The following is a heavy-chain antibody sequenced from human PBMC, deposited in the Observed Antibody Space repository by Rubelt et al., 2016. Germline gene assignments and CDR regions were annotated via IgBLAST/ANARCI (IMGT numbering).Heavy chain of an antibody. J-gene: IGHJ4*02. Sequence: QVQLVQSGAEVKKPGASVKVSCKASGYTFTSYGISWVRQAPGQGLEWMGWINTNTGAPTYAQGFTERFVFSLDTSISTVYLQSISLMAEDTAVYDCSRVYHKKCEYWGQGTLVTVSS. V-gene: IGHV7-4-1*02. CDR1: GYTFTSYG. CDR3: SRVYHKKCEY. CDR2: INTNTGAP. D-gene: IGHD2-2*01.